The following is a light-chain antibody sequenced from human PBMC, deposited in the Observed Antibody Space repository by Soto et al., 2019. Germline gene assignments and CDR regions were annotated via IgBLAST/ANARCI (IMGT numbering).Light chain of an antibody. V-gene: IGKV3-11*01. CDR2: DAS. Sequence: EIVLTQSPATLSLSPGERATLSCRASQSVSNYLAWYQQRPGQAPRLLIYDASNRATGIPVRFSGSGSGTDFNLSTGGLELEDVAVFYCQQRSDWPLTFGGGTKVAIK. CDR1: QSVSNY. J-gene: IGKJ4*01. CDR3: QQRSDWPLT.